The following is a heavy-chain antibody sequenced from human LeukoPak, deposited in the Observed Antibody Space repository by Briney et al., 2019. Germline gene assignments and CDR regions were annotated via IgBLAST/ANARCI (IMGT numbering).Heavy chain of an antibody. CDR2: FYHGGRT. V-gene: IGHV4-38-2*01. D-gene: IGHD3-22*01. Sequence: PSETLSLTCAVSGYSISSGYYWGWIRQPPGKRQEWIGSFYHGGRTHYNPSLKSRVTVSVDTSKNQFSLKLSSVTAADTAVYYCALGPRYYDSSGYYDAFDIWGQGTMVTVSS. CDR1: GYSISSGYY. J-gene: IGHJ3*02. CDR3: ALGPRYYDSSGYYDAFDI.